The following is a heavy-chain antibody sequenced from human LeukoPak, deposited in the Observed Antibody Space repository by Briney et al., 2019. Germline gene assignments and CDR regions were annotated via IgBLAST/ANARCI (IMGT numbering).Heavy chain of an antibody. Sequence: PGGSLRLSCAASGFTFSSYAMSWVRQAPGNGLEWVSAISGSGGSTYYADSVKGRFTISRDNSKNTLYLQMNSLRAEDTAVYYCARDDKAVADKDYWGQGTLVTVSS. V-gene: IGHV3-23*01. CDR1: GFTFSSYA. CDR2: ISGSGGST. CDR3: ARDDKAVADKDY. J-gene: IGHJ4*02. D-gene: IGHD6-19*01.